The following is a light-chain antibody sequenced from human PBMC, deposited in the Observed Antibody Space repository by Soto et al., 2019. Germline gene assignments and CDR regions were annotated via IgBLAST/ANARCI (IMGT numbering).Light chain of an antibody. CDR1: QSVSSY. V-gene: IGKV3-11*01. CDR3: QQRSNWPPGLT. J-gene: IGKJ4*01. CDR2: DAS. Sequence: EIVLTQSPATLSLSPGERATLSCRASQSVSSYLAWYQQKPGQAPRLLIYDASNRATGIPDRFSGSGSGTDFTLTISSLETEDFAVYYCQQRSNWPPGLTFGGGTKVEIK.